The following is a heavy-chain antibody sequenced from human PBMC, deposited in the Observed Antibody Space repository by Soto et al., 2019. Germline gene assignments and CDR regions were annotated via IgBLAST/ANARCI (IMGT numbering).Heavy chain of an antibody. Sequence: SVKVSCKASGGTFSSYATSWVRQAPVQGLEWMGGIIPIFGTANYAQKFQGRVTITADESTSTAYMELSSLRSEDTAVYYCARVLLRSGYYYYGMDVWGQGTTVTVSS. D-gene: IGHD3-10*01. V-gene: IGHV1-69*13. CDR3: ARVLLRSGYYYYGMDV. J-gene: IGHJ6*02. CDR1: GGTFSSYA. CDR2: IIPIFGTA.